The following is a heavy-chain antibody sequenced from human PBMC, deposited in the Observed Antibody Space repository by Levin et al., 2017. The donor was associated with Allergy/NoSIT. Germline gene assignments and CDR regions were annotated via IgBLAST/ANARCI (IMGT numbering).Heavy chain of an antibody. D-gene: IGHD3-10*01. CDR2: INHSGST. V-gene: IGHV4-34*01. J-gene: IGHJ5*02. CDR3: ARGYWAWSVKGSGSPRAVVLDP. CDR1: GGSFSGYY. Sequence: SETLSLTCAVYGGSFSGYYWSWIRQPPGKGLEWIGEINHSGSTNYNPSLKSRVTISVDTSKNQFSLKLSSVTAADTAVYYCARGYWAWSVKGSGSPRAVVLDPWGQGTLVTVSS.